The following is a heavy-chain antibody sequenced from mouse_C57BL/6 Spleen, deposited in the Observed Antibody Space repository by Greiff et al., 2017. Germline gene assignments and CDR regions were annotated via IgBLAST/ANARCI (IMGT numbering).Heavy chain of an antibody. V-gene: IGHV1-53*01. CDR1: GYTFTSYW. D-gene: IGHD2-2*01. Sequence: VQLQQPGTELVKPGASVKLSCKASGYTFTSYWMHWVKQRPGQGLEWIGNINPSNGGTNYNEKFKSKATLTVDKSSSTAYMQLSSLTSEDSAVXYCARSTMVTTPFYYAMDYWGQGTSVTVSS. CDR3: ARSTMVTTPFYYAMDY. CDR2: INPSNGGT. J-gene: IGHJ4*01.